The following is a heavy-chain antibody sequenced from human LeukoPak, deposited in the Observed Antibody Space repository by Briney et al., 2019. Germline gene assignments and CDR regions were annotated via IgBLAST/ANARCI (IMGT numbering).Heavy chain of an antibody. Sequence: GRSLGLSCAASGFTFSDYGMHWVRQAPGKGLEWVAVIWYDGTNKYYADSVEGRFTISRDNSKNTLYLQMNSLRAEDTAVYYCARTRYNSGGGDYWGQGTRVTVSP. CDR1: GFTFSDYG. V-gene: IGHV3-33*01. D-gene: IGHD6-19*01. CDR3: ARTRYNSGGGDY. J-gene: IGHJ4*02. CDR2: IWYDGTNK.